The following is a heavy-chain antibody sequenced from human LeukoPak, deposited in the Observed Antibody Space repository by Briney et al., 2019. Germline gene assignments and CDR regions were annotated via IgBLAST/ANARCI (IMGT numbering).Heavy chain of an antibody. Sequence: GGSLRLSCAASGFTFDDYAMHWVRQAPGKGLEWVSGISWNSGSIGYADSVKGRFTISRDNAKNSLYLQMNSLRAEDTALYYCAKDISYDSSGTPGYYGMDVWGHGTTVTVSS. J-gene: IGHJ6*02. V-gene: IGHV3-9*01. CDR3: AKDISYDSSGTPGYYGMDV. CDR1: GFTFDDYA. D-gene: IGHD3-22*01. CDR2: ISWNSGSI.